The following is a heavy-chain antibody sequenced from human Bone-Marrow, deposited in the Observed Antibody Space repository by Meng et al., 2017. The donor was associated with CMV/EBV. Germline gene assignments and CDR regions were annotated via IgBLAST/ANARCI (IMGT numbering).Heavy chain of an antibody. CDR1: GFTFSDYY. J-gene: IGHJ4*02. V-gene: IGHV3-11*01. CDR3: ARDRDDSRSSDY. D-gene: IGHD6-6*01. CDR2: ISSSGSTI. Sequence: GESLKISCAASGFTFSDYYMSWIRQAPGKGLEWVSYISSSGSTIYYADSVKGRFTISRDNAKNSLYLQMNSLRAEDTAVYYCARDRDDSRSSDYWGQGTLVTVSS.